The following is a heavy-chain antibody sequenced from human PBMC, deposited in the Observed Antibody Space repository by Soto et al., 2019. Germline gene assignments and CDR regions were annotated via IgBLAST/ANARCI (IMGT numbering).Heavy chain of an antibody. D-gene: IGHD2-2*01. CDR3: AREIVVARGASYFDY. J-gene: IGHJ4*02. Sequence: NPGGSLRLSCAASAFTFSDYYMSWIRQAPGKGLEWVSYISSSGSTTYYADSVKGRFAISRDNAKDSLYLQMNSLRAEDTAVYYCAREIVVARGASYFDYWGPGTLVTVSS. CDR2: ISSSGSTT. V-gene: IGHV3-11*04. CDR1: AFTFSDYY.